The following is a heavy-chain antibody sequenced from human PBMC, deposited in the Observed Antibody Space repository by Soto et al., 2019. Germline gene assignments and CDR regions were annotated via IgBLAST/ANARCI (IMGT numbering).Heavy chain of an antibody. CDR3: AGDNDYVKAVDI. Sequence: QVQLVQSGAEVKKPGSSLKVSCKASGYTFSTYCISWVRQAPGQGLEWMGGIIPVFGTADYAQKFQGRVTITADASTSTAYMELSSLRSEDTAVYYCAGDNDYVKAVDIWGRGTMVTVSS. D-gene: IGHD4-17*01. V-gene: IGHV1-69*01. CDR1: GYTFSTYC. CDR2: IIPVFGTA. J-gene: IGHJ3*02.